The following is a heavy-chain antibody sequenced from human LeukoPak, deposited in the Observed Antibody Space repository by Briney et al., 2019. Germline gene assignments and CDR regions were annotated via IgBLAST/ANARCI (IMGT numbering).Heavy chain of an antibody. CDR3: VRGYCSDGVCFRF. V-gene: IGHV4-39*07. D-gene: IGHD2-8*01. CDR1: GGSISSSSYY. Sequence: SETLSLTCTVSGGSISSSSYYWGWIRQPPGKGLEWIGNIYYSGSTYYNPSLKSRVTISVDTSKNQFSLKLSSVTAADTAVYYCVRGYCSDGVCFRFWGQGTLVTVSS. J-gene: IGHJ4*02. CDR2: IYYSGST.